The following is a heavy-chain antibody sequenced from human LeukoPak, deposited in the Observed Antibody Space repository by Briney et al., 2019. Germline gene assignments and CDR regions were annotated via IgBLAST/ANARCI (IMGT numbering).Heavy chain of an antibody. J-gene: IGHJ4*02. Sequence: ASVKVSCKASGYTFTGYYMHWVRQAPGQGLEWMGWIIPNSGATNYAQNLQGRVTMTRDTSISSAYMELNRLTSDDTAVYYCARQLGATSRDYWGQGTLVTVSS. CDR3: ARQLGATSRDY. CDR1: GYTFTGYY. CDR2: IIPNSGAT. V-gene: IGHV1-2*02. D-gene: IGHD1-26*01.